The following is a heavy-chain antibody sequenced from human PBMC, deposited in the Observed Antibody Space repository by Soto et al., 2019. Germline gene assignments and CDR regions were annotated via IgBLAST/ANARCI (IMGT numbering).Heavy chain of an antibody. D-gene: IGHD6-6*01. Sequence: PGGSLRLSCAASGFTFSSYEMNWVRQAPGKGLEWVSYISSSGSTIYYADSVKGRFTISRDNAKNSLYLQMNSLRAEDTAVYYCARGARYSSSPWWFDPWGQGTLVTVSS. CDR2: ISSSGSTI. V-gene: IGHV3-48*03. CDR3: ARGARYSSSPWWFDP. CDR1: GFTFSSYE. J-gene: IGHJ5*02.